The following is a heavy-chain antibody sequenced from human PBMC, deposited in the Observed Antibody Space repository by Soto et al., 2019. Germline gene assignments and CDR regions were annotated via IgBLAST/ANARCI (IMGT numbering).Heavy chain of an antibody. CDR2: IYYSGST. V-gene: IGHV4-31*03. Sequence: SETLFLTCTVSGGSISSGGYYWSWIRQHPGKGLEWIGYIYYSGSTYYNPSLKSRVTISVDTSNNQFSLKLSSVTAADTAVYYFARLGRTPARRREYYFDYWGQATLVTVSS. D-gene: IGHD6-6*01. CDR3: ARLGRTPARRREYYFDY. J-gene: IGHJ4*02. CDR1: GGSISSGGYY.